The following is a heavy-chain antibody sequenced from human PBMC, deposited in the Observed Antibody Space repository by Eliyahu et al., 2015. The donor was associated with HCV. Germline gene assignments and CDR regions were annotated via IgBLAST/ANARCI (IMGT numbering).Heavy chain of an antibody. CDR3: AKSFSYYGSGYGLQGGMDV. CDR2: ISGSGGST. Sequence: EVQLLESGGGLVQPGGSLRLSCAASGFTFSSXAMSWVRQAPGKGLEWGSAISGSGGSTYYADSVKGRFTISRDNSKNTLYLQMNSLRAEDTAVYYCAKSFSYYGSGYGLQGGMDVWGQGTTVTVSS. V-gene: IGHV3-23*01. D-gene: IGHD3-10*01. CDR1: GFTFSSXA. J-gene: IGHJ6*02.